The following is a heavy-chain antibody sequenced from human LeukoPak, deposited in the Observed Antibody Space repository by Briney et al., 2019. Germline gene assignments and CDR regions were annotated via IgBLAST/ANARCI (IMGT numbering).Heavy chain of an antibody. CDR3: ARGDSSGYYSYYFDY. Sequence: SETLSLTCTVSGGSISSGDYYWSWIRQPPGKGLEWIGYIYYSGSTHYNPSLKSRVTISVDTSKNQFSLKLSSVTAADTAVYYCARGDSSGYYSYYFDYWGQGTLVTVSS. CDR2: IYYSGST. V-gene: IGHV4-30-4*01. D-gene: IGHD3-22*01. CDR1: GGSISSGDYY. J-gene: IGHJ4*02.